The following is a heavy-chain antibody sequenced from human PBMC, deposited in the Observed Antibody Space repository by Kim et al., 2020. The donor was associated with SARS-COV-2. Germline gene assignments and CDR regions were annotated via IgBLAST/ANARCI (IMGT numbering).Heavy chain of an antibody. V-gene: IGHV3-30*01. D-gene: IGHD5-12*01. CDR3: ARDRTYNGDGYNLSGY. Sequence: SVKGRFTISRDNSKNTLYLQMNSLRAEDTAVYYCARDRTYNGDGYNLSGYWGQGTLVTVSS. J-gene: IGHJ4*02.